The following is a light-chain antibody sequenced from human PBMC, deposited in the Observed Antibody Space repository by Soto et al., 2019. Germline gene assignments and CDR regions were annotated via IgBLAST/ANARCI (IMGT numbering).Light chain of an antibody. J-gene: IGKJ1*01. V-gene: IGKV3-15*01. CDR1: RTIGID. CDR3: HQYYDWPRT. CDR2: DVS. Sequence: EIAMTQSPATLSVSPGERATLSCRASRTIGIDLAWYQQRPGQAPRLLIYDVSTRAAGVPARFRASGSETEFPLTISSLQSEDFAVYYCHQYYDWPRTFGRGTKVEIK.